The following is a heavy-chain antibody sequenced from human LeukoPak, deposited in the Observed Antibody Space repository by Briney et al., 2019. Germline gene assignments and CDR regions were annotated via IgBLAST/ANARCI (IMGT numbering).Heavy chain of an antibody. Sequence: GESLKISCKGSGYSFTSYWIGWVRQMPGKGLEWMAIIYPGDSDTRYSPSFQGQVTISADNSITTAYLQWSSLKASDTAMYYCARRGYCTSTTCYRLFDYWGQGTLVTVSS. CDR3: ARRGYCTSTTCYRLFDY. D-gene: IGHD2-2*01. J-gene: IGHJ4*02. CDR1: GYSFTSYW. CDR2: IYPGDSDT. V-gene: IGHV5-51*01.